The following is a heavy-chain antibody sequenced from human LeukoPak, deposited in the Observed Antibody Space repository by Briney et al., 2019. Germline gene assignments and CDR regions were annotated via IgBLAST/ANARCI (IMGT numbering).Heavy chain of an antibody. V-gene: IGHV1-24*01. CDR1: GYTLTELS. CDR3: ATEGYYDSSGYYTDY. CDR2: FDPEKGET. Sequence: RASVKVSCKVSGYTLTELSMHWVRQAPGKGFEWMGRFDPEKGETIYAQKFQGRVTMTEDTSTGTAYMELSSLRSEDTAVYYCATEGYYDSSGYYTDYWGQGTLVTVSS. J-gene: IGHJ4*02. D-gene: IGHD3-22*01.